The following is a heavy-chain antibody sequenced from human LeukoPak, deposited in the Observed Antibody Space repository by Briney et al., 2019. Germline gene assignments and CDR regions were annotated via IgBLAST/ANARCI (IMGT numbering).Heavy chain of an antibody. J-gene: IGHJ3*02. CDR2: ISSSSSYI. Sequence: GGSLRLSCAASGFTFSSYSMNWVRQAPGKGLEWVSSISSSSSYIYYADSVKGRFTISRDNAKNSLYLQMSSLRAEDTAVYYCARDGYYYDSSGYYQEAFDIWGQGTMVTVSS. CDR3: ARDGYYYDSSGYYQEAFDI. CDR1: GFTFSSYS. V-gene: IGHV3-21*01. D-gene: IGHD3-22*01.